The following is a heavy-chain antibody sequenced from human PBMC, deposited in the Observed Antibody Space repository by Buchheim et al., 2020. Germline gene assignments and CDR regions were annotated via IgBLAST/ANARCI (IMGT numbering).Heavy chain of an antibody. J-gene: IGHJ6*02. CDR2: IYYSGST. V-gene: IGHV4-61*01. Sequence: QVQLQESGPGLVKPLETLSLTCTVSGGSVSSGSYYWSWIRQPPGKGLEWIGYIYYSGSTNYNPSLKSRVTISVDTSKNQFSLKLSSVTAADTAVYYCARWYCSSTSCYAGPLDVWGQGTT. CDR1: GGSVSSGSYY. CDR3: ARWYCSSTSCYAGPLDV. D-gene: IGHD2-2*01.